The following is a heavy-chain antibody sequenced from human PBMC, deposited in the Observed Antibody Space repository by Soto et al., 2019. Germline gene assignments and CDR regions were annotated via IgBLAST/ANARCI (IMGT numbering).Heavy chain of an antibody. Sequence: SVRGKCVDPGFPRSIKTMSWVRQAPGKGLEWVSAIGASSGGTHYAESVKDRFTISRDDSKNTLYLQLNSLTAADTAVYFCAAPRFFVHEARGIGDWAPGSPVTVT. CDR1: GFPRSIKT. J-gene: IGHJ4*02. CDR3: AAPRFFVHEARGIGD. CDR2: IGASSGGT. V-gene: IGHV3-23*01. D-gene: IGHD3-3*01.